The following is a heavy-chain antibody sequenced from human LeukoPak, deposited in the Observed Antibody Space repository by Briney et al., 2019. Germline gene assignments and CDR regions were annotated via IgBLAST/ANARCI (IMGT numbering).Heavy chain of an antibody. Sequence: ASVKVSCKTSGYTFAGHHIHWVRQAPGQGLEWMGWINPSSGDTKYAQNFQDRVIMSRDTSISTAYMDLSRLSSDDTAIYYCARARHDSSGYSFRLDYWGQGTLVTVSS. CDR2: INPSSGDT. V-gene: IGHV1-2*02. J-gene: IGHJ4*02. CDR1: GYTFAGHH. D-gene: IGHD3-22*01. CDR3: ARARHDSSGYSFRLDY.